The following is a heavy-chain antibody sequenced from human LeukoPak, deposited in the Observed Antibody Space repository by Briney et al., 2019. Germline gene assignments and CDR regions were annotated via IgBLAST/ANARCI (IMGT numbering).Heavy chain of an antibody. Sequence: ASVKVSCKASGYTFTGYYMHWVRQAPGQGLEWMGWINPNSGGTNYAQKFQGRVTMTRDTSISTAYMELSRLRSDDTAVYYCARGLTYYDFWSGYANPNNWFDSWGQGTLVTVSS. D-gene: IGHD3-3*01. CDR1: GYTFTGYY. V-gene: IGHV1-2*02. J-gene: IGHJ5*01. CDR3: ARGLTYYDFWSGYANPNNWFDS. CDR2: INPNSGGT.